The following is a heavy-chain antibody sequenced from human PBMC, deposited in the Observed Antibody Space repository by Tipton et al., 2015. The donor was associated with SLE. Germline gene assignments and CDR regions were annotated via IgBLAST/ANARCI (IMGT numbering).Heavy chain of an antibody. D-gene: IGHD3-22*01. J-gene: IGHJ4*02. Sequence: TLSLTCTVSGGSISSSGYYWGWIRQPPGKGLEWIGSIYYSGNIYYIPSLKSRVTISIDTSKNNFSLKMTAVTAADTAVYYCARLSTDYADRSGYGYFDHWGQGTLVTVSS. V-gene: IGHV4-39*02. CDR3: ARLSTDYADRSGYGYFDH. CDR2: IYYSGNI. CDR1: GGSISSSGYY.